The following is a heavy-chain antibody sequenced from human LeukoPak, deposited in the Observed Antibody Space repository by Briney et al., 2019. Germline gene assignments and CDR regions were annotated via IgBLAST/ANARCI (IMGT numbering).Heavy chain of an antibody. J-gene: IGHJ4*02. CDR2: INPNSGGT. CDR3: ARSPIYCRSTSCYPFDY. Sequence: ASVKVSCKASGYTFTGYYMHWVRQAPGQGLEWMGWINPNSGGTNYAQKFQGRVTMTRDTSISTAYMELSRLRSDDTAVYYCARSPIYCRSTSCYPFDYWGQGTLVTVSS. CDR1: GYTFTGYY. V-gene: IGHV1-2*02. D-gene: IGHD2-2*01.